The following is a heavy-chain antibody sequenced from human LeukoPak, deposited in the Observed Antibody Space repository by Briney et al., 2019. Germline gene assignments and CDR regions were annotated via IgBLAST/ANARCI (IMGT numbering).Heavy chain of an antibody. V-gene: IGHV4-61*02. CDR2: IYTSGST. Sequence: SDTLSLTCTVSGGSISSGSYYWSWLRQPAGKGLEWLGRIYTSGSTNYNPSLKSRVTISVDTSKNQFSLKLSSVTAADTAVYYCARVTHSSGWYGDYYYYMDVWGKGTTVTISS. D-gene: IGHD6-19*01. CDR1: GGSISSGSYY. J-gene: IGHJ6*03. CDR3: ARVTHSSGWYGDYYYYMDV.